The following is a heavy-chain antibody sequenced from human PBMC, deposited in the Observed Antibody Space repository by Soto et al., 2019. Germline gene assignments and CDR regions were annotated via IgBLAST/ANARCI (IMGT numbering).Heavy chain of an antibody. CDR2: ISYDGSNK. CDR1: GFTFSSYG. D-gene: IGHD3-3*01. CDR3: AKVGEVLRFLEWLSDYYYYYGMDV. Sequence: LRVSCAASGFTFSSYGMHWVRQAPGKGLEWVAVISYDGSNKYYADSVKGRFTISRDNSKNTLYLQMNSLRAEDTAVYYCAKVGEVLRFLEWLSDYYYYYGMDVWGQGTTVTVSS. J-gene: IGHJ6*02. V-gene: IGHV3-30*18.